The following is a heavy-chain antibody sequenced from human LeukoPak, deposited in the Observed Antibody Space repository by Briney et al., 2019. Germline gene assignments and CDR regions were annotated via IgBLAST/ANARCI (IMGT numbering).Heavy chain of an antibody. V-gene: IGHV4-34*01. D-gene: IGHD6-19*01. CDR2: IRQSGGT. CDR1: GGSFSTYF. J-gene: IGHJ4*02. Sequence: KPSETLSLTCAVYGGSFSTYFWSWIRQAPGKGLEWIGEIRQSGGTNYNPSLKSRVTISVDTSKNQFSLKLSSVTAADTAVYYCARTPYSSGWGIDYWGQGTLVTVSS. CDR3: ARTPYSSGWGIDY.